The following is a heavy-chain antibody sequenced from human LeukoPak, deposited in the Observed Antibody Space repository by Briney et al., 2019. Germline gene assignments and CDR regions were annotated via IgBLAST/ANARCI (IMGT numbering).Heavy chain of an antibody. V-gene: IGHV3-48*03. CDR3: ARDYGDGYNLDY. D-gene: IGHD5-24*01. CDR1: GFTFSSYE. CDR2: ISSSGSTI. J-gene: IGHJ4*02. Sequence: PGGSLRLSCAASGFTFSSYEMNWVRQAPGKGLEWVSYISSSGSTIYYADSVKGRFTISRDNAKNSLYLQMNSLRAEDTAVYYCARDYGDGYNLDYWGQGTLVTVSS.